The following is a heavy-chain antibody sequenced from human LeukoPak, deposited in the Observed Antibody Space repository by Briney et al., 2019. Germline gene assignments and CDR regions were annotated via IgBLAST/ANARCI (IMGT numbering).Heavy chain of an antibody. Sequence: ASVKVSCKASRYSFTDYYIHWVRQAPGQGLEWMGRINPSTAGSNSAQKFQGRVTMTRDTSTSTAYMELSSLKSDDTAVYYCVRDRGASCKNGVCHIEGWFDPWGQGTLVTVSS. CDR3: VRDRGASCKNGVCHIEGWFDP. J-gene: IGHJ5*02. D-gene: IGHD2-8*01. V-gene: IGHV1-2*02. CDR1: RYSFTDYY. CDR2: INPSTAGS.